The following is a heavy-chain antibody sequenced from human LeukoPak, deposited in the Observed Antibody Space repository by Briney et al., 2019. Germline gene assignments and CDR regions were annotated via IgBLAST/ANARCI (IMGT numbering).Heavy chain of an antibody. J-gene: IGHJ6*03. CDR1: GYTFSGFY. CDR2: INPNSGVT. D-gene: IGHD5-12*01. V-gene: IGHV1-2*02. Sequence: GASVKVSCKASGYTFSGFYIHWVRQAPGQGLEWMGWINPNSGVTNYAQKLQGRVTITRDTSIDTAYMQLSRPRSDDTAVYYCAKDRYGDYEAPFHYYMDAWGRGTTVTVSS. CDR3: AKDRYGDYEAPFHYYMDA.